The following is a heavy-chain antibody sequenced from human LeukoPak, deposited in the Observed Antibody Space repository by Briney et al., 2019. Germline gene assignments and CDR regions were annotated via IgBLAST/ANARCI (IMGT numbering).Heavy chain of an antibody. CDR2: IYYSGST. V-gene: IGHV4-39*07. CDR1: GGSFSSSSYY. CDR3: ARGQLGPFGEHNWFDP. Sequence: SETLSLTCTVSGGSFSSSSYYWGWIRQPPGKGLEWIGSIYYSGSTYYNPSLKTRGTISVDRSKYQFSLKVSSVTAADTAVYYCARGQLGPFGEHNWFDPWGQGTLVTVSS. J-gene: IGHJ5*02. D-gene: IGHD3-10*01.